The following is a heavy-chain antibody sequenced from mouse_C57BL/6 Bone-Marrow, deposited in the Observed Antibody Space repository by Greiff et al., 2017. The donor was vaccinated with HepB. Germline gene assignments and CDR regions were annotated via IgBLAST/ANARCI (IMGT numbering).Heavy chain of an antibody. Sequence: EVKLLESGPGLVKPSQSLSLTCSVTGYSITSGYYWNWIRQFPGNKLEWMGYISYDGSNNYNPSLKNRISITRDTSKNQFFLKLNSVTTEDTATYYCAREATTALDYWGQGTTLTVSS. CDR1: GYSITSGYY. CDR2: ISYDGSN. D-gene: IGHD1-2*01. V-gene: IGHV3-6*01. CDR3: AREATTALDY. J-gene: IGHJ2*01.